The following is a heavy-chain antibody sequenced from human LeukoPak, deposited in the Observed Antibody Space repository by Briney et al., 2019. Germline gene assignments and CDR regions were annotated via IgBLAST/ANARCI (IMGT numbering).Heavy chain of an antibody. CDR2: ISSSSSYI. D-gene: IGHD3-22*01. V-gene: IGHV3-21*01. CDR1: GFTFTSYT. CDR3: STYYYDSSGYYTQGY. Sequence: TGGSLRLSCAASGFTFTSYTMSWVRQAPGKGLEWVSSISSSSSYIYYADSVKGRFTISRDNAKNSLYLQMNSLRAEDTAVYYCSTYYYDSSGYYTQGYWGQGTLVTVSS. J-gene: IGHJ4*02.